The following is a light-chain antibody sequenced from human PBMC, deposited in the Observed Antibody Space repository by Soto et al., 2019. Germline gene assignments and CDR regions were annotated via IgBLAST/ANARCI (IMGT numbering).Light chain of an antibody. CDR3: QQYNGYRWT. V-gene: IGKV1-5*03. CDR2: KAS. Sequence: DIQMTQSPSTLSASVGDRVTITCRASQSISNWLAWHQQKPGKVPKILIYKASSLESGVPSRFSGSGSGTEFTLTISSLQPDDFATYYCQQYNGYRWTFGQGTEVDIK. CDR1: QSISNW. J-gene: IGKJ1*01.